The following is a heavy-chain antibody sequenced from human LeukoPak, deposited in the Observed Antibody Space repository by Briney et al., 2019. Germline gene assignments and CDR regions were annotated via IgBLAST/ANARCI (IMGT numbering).Heavy chain of an antibody. CDR3: AREVYYYGSGSQVETWFMDV. D-gene: IGHD3-10*01. J-gene: IGHJ6*02. Sequence: SETLSLTCTVSGGSIGTYYWTWIRQPPGKGLEWIGYVYYSGSTNYNPSLKSRVTISVDTSKNQFSLKLSSVTAADTAVYYCAREVYYYGSGSQVETWFMDVWGQGTTVTVSS. CDR2: VYYSGST. V-gene: IGHV4-59*01. CDR1: GGSIGTYY.